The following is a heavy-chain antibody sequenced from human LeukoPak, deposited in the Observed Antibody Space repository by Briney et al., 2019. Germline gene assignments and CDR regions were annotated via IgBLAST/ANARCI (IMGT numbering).Heavy chain of an antibody. CDR2: IYTSGST. Sequence: SSETLSLTCTVSGGSISSYYWSWIRQPAGRGLEWIGRIYTSGSTNYNPSLKSRVTMSVDTSKNQFSLKLSSVTAAGTAVYYCARGGRATEAEWLPQDDAFDIWGQGTMVTVSS. J-gene: IGHJ3*02. CDR3: ARGGRATEAEWLPQDDAFDI. D-gene: IGHD3-3*01. V-gene: IGHV4-4*07. CDR1: GGSISSYY.